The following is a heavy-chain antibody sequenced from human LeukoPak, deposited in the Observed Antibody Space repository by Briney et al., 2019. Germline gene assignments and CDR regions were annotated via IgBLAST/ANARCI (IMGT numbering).Heavy chain of an antibody. CDR1: GGSISSYY. CDR2: IYYRGST. Sequence: SETLSLTCTVSGGSISSYYWSWIRQPAGKGLEWIGYIYYRGSTNYNPSLKSRVTISVDTSKNQFSLKLSSVTAADTAVYYCARHADSSGYYYYFDYWGQGTLVTVSS. D-gene: IGHD3-22*01. J-gene: IGHJ4*02. CDR3: ARHADSSGYYYYFDY. V-gene: IGHV4-59*08.